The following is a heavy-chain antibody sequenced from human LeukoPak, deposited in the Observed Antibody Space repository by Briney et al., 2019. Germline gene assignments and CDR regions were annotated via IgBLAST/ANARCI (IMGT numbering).Heavy chain of an antibody. CDR1: GYTFTRYY. Sequence: ASVKVSCKASGYTFTRYYMHWVRQAPGQGREWRGWINPNSGGKNYVQKFQGRVTMTRDTSISTAYMELSRLRSDDTAVYYCARVPNVLLWFGELTDENWFDPWGQGTLVTVSS. J-gene: IGHJ5*02. D-gene: IGHD3-10*01. CDR2: INPNSGGK. CDR3: ARVPNVLLWFGELTDENWFDP. V-gene: IGHV1-2*02.